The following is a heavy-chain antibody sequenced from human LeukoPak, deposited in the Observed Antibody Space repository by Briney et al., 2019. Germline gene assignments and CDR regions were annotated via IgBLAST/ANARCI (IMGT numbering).Heavy chain of an antibody. CDR2: IYYTGTT. J-gene: IGHJ4*02. Sequence: SETLSLTCSVSGGSISSYYWSWIRQLPGKGLEWIGYIYYTGTTNFNPSLRSRVTMSVDTSNNQFSLNLYSVTAADTAVYYCAKYIRDSGTYYLDYWGQGTLVTVSS. D-gene: IGHD3-16*01. CDR3: AKYIRDSGTYYLDY. V-gene: IGHV4-59*01. CDR1: GGSISSYY.